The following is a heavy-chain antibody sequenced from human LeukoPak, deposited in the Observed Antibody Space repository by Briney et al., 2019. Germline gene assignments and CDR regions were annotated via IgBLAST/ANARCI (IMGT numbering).Heavy chain of an antibody. CDR2: IYSSGTT. CDR3: ARVFRGGVLNY. V-gene: IGHV4-59*11. J-gene: IGHJ4*02. D-gene: IGHD2-8*02. Sequence: SETLSLTCTVSGGSISSHYWSWIRQPPGKGLEWIGYIYSSGTTSYNPSLMSRVSISVDTSKNQFSLKLTSVTAADTAVYYCARVFRGGVLNYWGQGTLVTVSS. CDR1: GGSISSHY.